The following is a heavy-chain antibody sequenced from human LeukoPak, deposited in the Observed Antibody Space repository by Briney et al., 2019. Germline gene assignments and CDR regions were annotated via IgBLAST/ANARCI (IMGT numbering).Heavy chain of an antibody. CDR1: GGSISSYY. V-gene: IGHV4-59*01. CDR2: IYYSGST. CDR3: ARGFYDFWSGYYDDYYYMDV. J-gene: IGHJ6*03. D-gene: IGHD3-3*01. Sequence: SETLSLTCTVSGGSISSYYWSWIRQPPGKGLEWIGYIYYSGSTNYNPSLKSRVTISVATSKNQFSLKLSSVTAADTAVYYCARGFYDFWSGYYDDYYYMDVWGKGTTVTVSS.